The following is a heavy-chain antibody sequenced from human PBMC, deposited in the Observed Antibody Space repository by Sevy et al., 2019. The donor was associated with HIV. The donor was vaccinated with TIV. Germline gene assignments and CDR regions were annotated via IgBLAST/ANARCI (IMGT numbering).Heavy chain of an antibody. J-gene: IGHJ6*02. Sequence: GGSLRLSCAASGFTFDDYTMHWVRQAPGKGLEWVSLISWDGGSTYYADSVKGRFTISRDNSKNSLYLQMNSLRTEDTALYYWAKEQFIAGVDSGPRGGYYGMDVWGQGTTVTVSS. CDR3: AKEQFIAGVDSGPRGGYYGMDV. CDR2: ISWDGGST. CDR1: GFTFDDYT. D-gene: IGHD2-15*01. V-gene: IGHV3-43*01.